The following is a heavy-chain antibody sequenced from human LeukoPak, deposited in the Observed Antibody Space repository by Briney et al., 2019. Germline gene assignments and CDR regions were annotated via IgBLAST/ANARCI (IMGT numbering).Heavy chain of an antibody. CDR1: GYSISSGYY. V-gene: IGHV4-38-2*02. CDR2: IYHSGST. D-gene: IGHD2-8*01. J-gene: IGHJ4*02. CDR3: ARDVRTCTNGVCYTDY. Sequence: SETLSLTCTVSGYSISSGYYWGWIRQPPGKGLEWIGSIYHSGSTYYNPSLKSRVTISVDTSKNQFSLNLSSVTAADTAVYYCARDVRTCTNGVCYTDYWGQGTLVTVSS.